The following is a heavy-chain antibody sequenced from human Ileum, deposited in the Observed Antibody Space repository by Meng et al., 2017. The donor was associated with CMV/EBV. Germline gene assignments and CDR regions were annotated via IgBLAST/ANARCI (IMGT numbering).Heavy chain of an antibody. CDR3: ARDLTNKWFYY. V-gene: IGHV4-39*07. J-gene: IGHJ4*02. Sequence: QLEWSGPGLGKPATTLSVPFTASGDPNSSGSNSWAWFRQPPGKRLEWIGSMYFSGIADYNPSLKSRVTISLHATQKQFSLRLTSVTAVDSAVYFCARDLTNKWFYYWGQGTLVTVSS. CDR1: GDPNSSGSNS. D-gene: IGHD1-26*01. CDR2: MYFSGIA.